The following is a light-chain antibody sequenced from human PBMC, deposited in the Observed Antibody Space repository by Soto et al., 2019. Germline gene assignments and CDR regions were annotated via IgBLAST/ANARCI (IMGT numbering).Light chain of an antibody. CDR1: QSVSSN. Sequence: EIVMTQSPATLSVSPGERATLSCRASQSVSSNLAWYQQKPGQAPRLLIYGASTRATGIPARFSGSGSGTEFTLTISSLQSEDFAVYYCQQYNEWPPGYSFGQGTKLEIK. J-gene: IGKJ2*03. V-gene: IGKV3D-15*01. CDR2: GAS. CDR3: QQYNEWPPGYS.